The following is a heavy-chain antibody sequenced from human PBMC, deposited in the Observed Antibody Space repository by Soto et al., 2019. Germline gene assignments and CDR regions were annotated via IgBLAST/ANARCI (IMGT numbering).Heavy chain of an antibody. CDR2: IIPIFGTA. V-gene: IGHV1-69*12. D-gene: IGHD5-18*01. Sequence: QVQLVQSGAEVKKPGSSVKVSCKASGGTFSSYAISWVRQAPGQGLEWMAGIIPIFGTANYAQKFQGRVTITADESTSTAYMELSSLRSEDTAVYYCARAPRRDTAMVRGGFDPWGQGTLVTVSS. J-gene: IGHJ5*02. CDR3: ARAPRRDTAMVRGGFDP. CDR1: GGTFSSYA.